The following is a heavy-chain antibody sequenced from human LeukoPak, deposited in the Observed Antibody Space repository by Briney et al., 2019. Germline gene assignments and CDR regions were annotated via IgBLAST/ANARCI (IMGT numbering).Heavy chain of an antibody. Sequence: PSETLSLTCTVSGGSISTYYWSWIRQPPGKGLEWIGYIYYSGNSNYNPSLKSRVTISVGTSKNQFSLKLSSVTAADTAVYYCARIAYSSGWYDYWGQGTLVTVSS. J-gene: IGHJ4*02. CDR1: GGSISTYY. D-gene: IGHD6-19*01. V-gene: IGHV4-59*01. CDR3: ARIAYSSGWYDY. CDR2: IYYSGNS.